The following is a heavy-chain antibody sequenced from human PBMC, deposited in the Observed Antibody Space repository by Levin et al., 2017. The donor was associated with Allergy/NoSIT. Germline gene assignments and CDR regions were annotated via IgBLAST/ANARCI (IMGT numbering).Heavy chain of an antibody. CDR1: GFTFSSYS. J-gene: IGHJ6*03. CDR2: VSHNGGST. Sequence: LSGGSLRLSCAASGFTFSSYSMSWVRQAPGKGLEWVSSVSHNGGSTFYSDSVKGRFTISRDNSKNMLYLQMNSLRAADTAVYYCAKKGVSTSVAGQFYMDVWGKGTTVTVSS. D-gene: IGHD6-19*01. V-gene: IGHV3-23*01. CDR3: AKKGVSTSVAGQFYMDV.